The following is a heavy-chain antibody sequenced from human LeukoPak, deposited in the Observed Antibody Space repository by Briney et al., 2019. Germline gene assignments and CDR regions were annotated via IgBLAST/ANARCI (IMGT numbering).Heavy chain of an antibody. CDR3: ARAQRSLYYYYYYMDV. CDR2: MNPNSGNT. J-gene: IGHJ6*03. CDR1: GYTFTSYD. Sequence: GASVKVYCKASGYTFTSYDINWVRQATGQGLEWMGWMNPNSGNTGYAQKFQGRVTITRNTSISTAYMELSSLRSEDTAVYYCARAQRSLYYYYYYMDVWGKGTTVTVSS. D-gene: IGHD6-25*01. V-gene: IGHV1-8*03.